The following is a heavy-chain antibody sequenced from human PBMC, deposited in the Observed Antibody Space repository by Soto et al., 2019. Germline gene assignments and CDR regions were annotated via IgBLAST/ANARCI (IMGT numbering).Heavy chain of an antibody. D-gene: IGHD2-15*01. CDR3: ARDKVVVVAASYSYYGMDV. CDR2: ISYDGSNK. CDR1: GFTFSSYA. Sequence: QVQLVESGGGVVQPGRSLRLSCAASGFTFSSYAMHWVRQAPGKGLEWVAVISYDGSNKYYADSVKGRFTISRDNSKNTLYLQMNSLRAEDTAVYYYARDKVVVVAASYSYYGMDVWGQGTTVTVSS. J-gene: IGHJ6*02. V-gene: IGHV3-30-3*01.